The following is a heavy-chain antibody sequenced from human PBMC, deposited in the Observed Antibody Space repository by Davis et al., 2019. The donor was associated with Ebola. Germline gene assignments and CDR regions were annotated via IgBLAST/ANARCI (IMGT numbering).Heavy chain of an antibody. CDR3: ARGGGPFEVVIPFDY. J-gene: IGHJ4*02. CDR2: INPSGGST. CDR1: GYTFTSYY. Sequence: AASVKVSCKASGYTFTSYYMHWVRQAPGQGLEWMGIINPSGGSTSYAQKFQGRVTMTRDTSTSTVYMELSSLRSEDTAVYYCARGGGPFEVVIPFDYWGQGTLVTVSS. V-gene: IGHV1-46*01. D-gene: IGHD3-3*01.